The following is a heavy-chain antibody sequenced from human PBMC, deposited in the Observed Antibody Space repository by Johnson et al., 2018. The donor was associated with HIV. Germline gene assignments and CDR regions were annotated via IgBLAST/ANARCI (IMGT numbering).Heavy chain of an antibody. J-gene: IGHJ3*02. CDR2: ISYDGSNK. CDR1: GFTFSSYA. CDR3: ARGERFGGTQEAFDI. D-gene: IGHD1-26*01. Sequence: QVQLVESGGGLVKPGGSLRLYCAASGFTFSSYAMHWVRQAPGKGLEWVAVISYDGSNKYYADSVKGRFTISRENAKNSLYLQMNSLRAGDTAVYYCARGERFGGTQEAFDIWGQGTMVTVSS. V-gene: IGHV3-30*14.